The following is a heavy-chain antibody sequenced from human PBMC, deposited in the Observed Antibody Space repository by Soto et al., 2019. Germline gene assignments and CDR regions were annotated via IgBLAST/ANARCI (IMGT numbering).Heavy chain of an antibody. D-gene: IGHD3-3*01. Sequence: GGSLRLSCAASGSTFSNAWMSWVRQAPGKGLEWVGRIKSKTDGGTTDYAAPVKGRFTISRDDSKNTLYLQMNSLKTEDTAVYYCTTDWRYDFWSGYYSYMDVWGKGTTVTVSS. CDR3: TTDWRYDFWSGYYSYMDV. CDR1: GSTFSNAW. V-gene: IGHV3-15*01. CDR2: IKSKTDGGTT. J-gene: IGHJ6*03.